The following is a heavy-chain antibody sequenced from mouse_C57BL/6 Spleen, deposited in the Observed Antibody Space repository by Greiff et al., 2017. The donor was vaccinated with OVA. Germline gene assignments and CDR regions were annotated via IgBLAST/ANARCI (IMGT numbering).Heavy chain of an antibody. J-gene: IGHJ4*01. V-gene: IGHV3-6*01. CDR2: ISYDGSN. CDR3: ARGTAQAFYYAMDY. Sequence: EVQLQESGPGLVKPSQSLSLTCSVTGYSITSGYYWNWIRQFPGNKLEWMGYISYDGSNNYNPSLKNRISIPRDTSKHQFFLKLNAVTTEDTATYYCARGTAQAFYYAMDYWGQGTSVTVSS. D-gene: IGHD3-2*02. CDR1: GYSITSGYY.